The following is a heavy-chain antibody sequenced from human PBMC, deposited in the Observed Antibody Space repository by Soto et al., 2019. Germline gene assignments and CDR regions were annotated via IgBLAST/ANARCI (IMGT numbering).Heavy chain of an antibody. D-gene: IGHD3-22*01. CDR3: ARDSDYYDSSGYSLYYYYCYGMDV. CDR2: IYHSGST. Sequence: KTSETLSLTCAVSGYSISSGYYWGWIRQPPGKGLEWIGSIYHSGSTYYNPSLKSRVTISVDTSKNQFSLKLSSVTAADTAVYYCARDSDYYDSSGYSLYYYYCYGMDVWGQGTTVTVSS. CDR1: GYSISSGYY. J-gene: IGHJ6*02. V-gene: IGHV4-38-2*02.